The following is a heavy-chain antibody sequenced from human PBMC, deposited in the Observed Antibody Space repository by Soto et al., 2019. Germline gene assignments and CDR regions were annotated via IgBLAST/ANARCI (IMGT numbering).Heavy chain of an antibody. CDR3: ARDLSGSSWYFDY. Sequence: GQRLEWMGWINAVNGNTKYSQKFQGRVTITRDTSASTAYMELSSLRSEETAVYYCARDLSGSSWYFDYWGKGTLVTVSS. CDR2: INAVNGNT. D-gene: IGHD6-13*01. V-gene: IGHV1-3*01. J-gene: IGHJ4*02.